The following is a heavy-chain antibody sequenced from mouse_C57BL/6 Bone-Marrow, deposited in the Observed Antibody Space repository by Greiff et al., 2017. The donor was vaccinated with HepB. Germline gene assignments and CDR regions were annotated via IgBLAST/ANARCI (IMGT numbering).Heavy chain of an antibody. CDR1: GYTFTDYN. Sequence: EVQLQQSGPELVKPGASVKMSCKASGYTFTDYNMHWVKQSHGKSLEWIGYINPNNGGTSYNQKFKGKATLTVNKSSSTAYMELRSLTSEDSAVYYCASYYYDHWYFDVWGTGTTVTVSS. D-gene: IGHD1-1*01. CDR2: INPNNGGT. V-gene: IGHV1-22*01. J-gene: IGHJ1*03. CDR3: ASYYYDHWYFDV.